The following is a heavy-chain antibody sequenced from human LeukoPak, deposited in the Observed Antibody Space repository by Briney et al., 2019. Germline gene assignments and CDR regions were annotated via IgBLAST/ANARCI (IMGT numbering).Heavy chain of an antibody. CDR2: ISDSGDYT. D-gene: IGHD2-8*01. J-gene: IGHJ4*02. V-gene: IGHV3-23*01. CDR3: AKDTSIGKYCTNGVCSPFGY. CDR1: GFTFSSYA. Sequence: GGSLRLSCAGSGFTFSSYAMSWVRQAPGQGLEWVSVISDSGDYTSYADSVRGRFTISRDNSRNTLYLQMISLRPEDTAVYYCAKDTSIGKYCTNGVCSPFGYWGQGTLVTVSS.